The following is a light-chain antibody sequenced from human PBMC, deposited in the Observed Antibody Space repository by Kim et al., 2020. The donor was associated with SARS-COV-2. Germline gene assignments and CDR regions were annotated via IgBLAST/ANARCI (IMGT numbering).Light chain of an antibody. CDR1: INNVGDQG. CDR3: SAWDSSLTTWV. CDR2: RNN. J-gene: IGLJ3*02. V-gene: IGLV10-54*01. Sequence: QAGLTQPPSVSKDLRQTATLTCTGNINNVGDQGAAWLQQHQGHPPKLLSYRNNNRPSGISERLSASRSGNTASLTITGLQPEDEADYYCSAWDSSLTTWVLGGGTKVTVL.